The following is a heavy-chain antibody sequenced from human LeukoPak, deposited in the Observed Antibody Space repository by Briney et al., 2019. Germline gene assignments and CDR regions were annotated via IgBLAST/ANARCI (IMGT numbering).Heavy chain of an antibody. Sequence: SETLSLTCTVSGGSISSHYWSWIRQPPGKGLEWVGYISDSGSTNYNPSLKSRVTMSVDTSKNQFSLKLSSVTAADAAVYYCARYYCTTAGCRFDYWGQGTLVTVSS. D-gene: IGHD2-8*01. CDR2: ISDSGST. CDR3: ARYYCTTAGCRFDY. CDR1: GGSISSHY. J-gene: IGHJ4*02. V-gene: IGHV4-59*11.